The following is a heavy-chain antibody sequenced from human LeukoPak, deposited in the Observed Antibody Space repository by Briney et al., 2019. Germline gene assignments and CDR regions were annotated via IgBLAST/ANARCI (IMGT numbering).Heavy chain of an antibody. CDR3: ARTTPAAAGILFDY. D-gene: IGHD6-13*01. CDR2: IIPILGIA. V-gene: IGHV1-69*04. CDR1: GGTFSSYA. J-gene: IGHJ4*02. Sequence: AASVKVSCKASGGTFSSYAISWVRHAPGQGLEWMGRIIPILGIANYAQKFQGRVTITADKSTSTAYMELSSLRSEDTAVYYCARTTPAAAGILFDYWRQGTLVSVSS.